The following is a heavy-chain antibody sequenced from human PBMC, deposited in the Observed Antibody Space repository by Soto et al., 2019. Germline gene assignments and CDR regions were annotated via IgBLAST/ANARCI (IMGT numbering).Heavy chain of an antibody. CDR1: GYTFTSYD. Sequence: ASVKFSCKASGYTFTSYDMHLVRQAPGQGLEWRGIINRSGGSTSYAQKFEGRVTMTRDTSTSTVYMELSSLRSEDTAVYYCARDWAYYGSGRYLYYYYGPDLWRQGTKVTVSS. V-gene: IGHV1-46*01. CDR2: INRSGGST. D-gene: IGHD3-10*01. J-gene: IGHJ6*02. CDR3: ARDWAYYGSGRYLYYYYGPDL.